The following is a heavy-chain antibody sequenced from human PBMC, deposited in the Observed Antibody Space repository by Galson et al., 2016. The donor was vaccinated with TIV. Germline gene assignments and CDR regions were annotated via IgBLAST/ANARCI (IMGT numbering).Heavy chain of an antibody. J-gene: IGHJ6*02. CDR1: GFTFSNYE. D-gene: IGHD6-13*01. Sequence: SLRLSCAASGFTFSNYEMNWVRQAPGKGLEWLSHISSSGSTVYNADSVKGRFTISRDNGKKSLYLQMNSLRAEDTAVYYCAGGSDRSSWTSIYSYYGMDVWGQGTTVTVSS. CDR3: AGGSDRSSWTSIYSYYGMDV. V-gene: IGHV3-48*03. CDR2: ISSSGSTV.